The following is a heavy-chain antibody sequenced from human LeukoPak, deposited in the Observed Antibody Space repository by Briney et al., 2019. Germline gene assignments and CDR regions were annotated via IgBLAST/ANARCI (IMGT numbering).Heavy chain of an antibody. Sequence: GASVKVSCKASGYTFTGYYMHWVRQAPGQGLEWMGWINPNSGGTNYAQKFQGRVTMTRDTSISTAYMELSRLRSGDTAVYYCAGIPPGYCTNGVCHKGMDVWGQGTTVTVSS. CDR1: GYTFTGYY. CDR2: INPNSGGT. CDR3: AGIPPGYCTNGVCHKGMDV. D-gene: IGHD2-8*01. V-gene: IGHV1-2*02. J-gene: IGHJ6*02.